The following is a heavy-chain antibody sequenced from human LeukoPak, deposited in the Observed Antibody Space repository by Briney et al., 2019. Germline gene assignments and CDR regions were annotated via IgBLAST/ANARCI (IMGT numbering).Heavy chain of an antibody. D-gene: IGHD2-2*01. J-gene: IGHJ4*02. CDR3: AKAIVVVPAAEDY. CDR2: ISGSGGST. Sequence: GGSLRLSCAASGFTFSSYAMRWVRQAPGKGLEWVSAISGSGGSTYYADSVKGRFTISRDNSKNTLYLQMNSLRAEDTAVYYCAKAIVVVPAAEDYWGQGTLVTVSS. CDR1: GFTFSSYA. V-gene: IGHV3-23*01.